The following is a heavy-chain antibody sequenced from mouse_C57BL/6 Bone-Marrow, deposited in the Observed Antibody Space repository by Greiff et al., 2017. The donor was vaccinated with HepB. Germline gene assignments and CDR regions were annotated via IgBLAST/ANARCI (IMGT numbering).Heavy chain of an antibody. V-gene: IGHV5-12*01. Sequence: EVKLMESGGGLVQPGGSLKFSCAASGFTFSDYYMYWVRQTPETGLEWVAYISNGGGSTYYPDTVKGRFTISRDNAKNTLYLQMSRLKSEDTAMYYGARHPYDYGTIYYYAMDYWGQGTSVTVSS. D-gene: IGHD2-4*01. CDR1: GFTFSDYY. CDR2: ISNGGGST. CDR3: ARHPYDYGTIYYYAMDY. J-gene: IGHJ4*01.